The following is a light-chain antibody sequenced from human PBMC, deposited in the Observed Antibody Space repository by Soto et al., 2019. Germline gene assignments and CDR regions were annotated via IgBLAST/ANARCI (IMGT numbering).Light chain of an antibody. Sequence: AVLTQPASVSVSPGQSIAISCTGVRTDGDGYDYVSWYQQHPGQAPQLISYGVYNRPSGVAHRFSGAKSGDTASLTISGLQAEDEADYYCTSYTSSTPFYVFGTGTKVTVL. V-gene: IGLV2-14*03. CDR2: GVY. J-gene: IGLJ1*01. CDR3: TSYTSSTPFYV. CDR1: RTDGDGYDY.